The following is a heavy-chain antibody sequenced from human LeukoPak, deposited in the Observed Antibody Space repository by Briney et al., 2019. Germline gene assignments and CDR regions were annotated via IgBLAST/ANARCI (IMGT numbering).Heavy chain of an antibody. Sequence: PSETLSLTCTVSGGSLSSYYWSWVRQPAGKGLEWIGRIYTSGSTNYNPSLTSRVTISVDKSKNQFSLKLSSVTAADTAVYYCARGVTMIGFYDAFDIWGQGTMVTVSS. CDR2: IYTSGST. CDR3: ARGVTMIGFYDAFDI. J-gene: IGHJ3*02. V-gene: IGHV4-4*07. D-gene: IGHD3-22*01. CDR1: GGSLSSYY.